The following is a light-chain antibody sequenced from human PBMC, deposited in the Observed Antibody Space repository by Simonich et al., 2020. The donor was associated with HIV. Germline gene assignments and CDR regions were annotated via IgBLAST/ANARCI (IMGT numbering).Light chain of an antibody. V-gene: IGKV3-15*01. CDR1: QSVSSN. Sequence: EKVMTQSPATLSVSPGERATLSCRASQSVSSNLAWYQQKHGQSPRLLIYGASARATGIPARFSGSGSGTEFTLTISSLQSEDFAVYYCQQYNYWPLFLTFGGGTKVEIK. CDR2: GAS. CDR3: QQYNYWPLFLT. J-gene: IGKJ4*01.